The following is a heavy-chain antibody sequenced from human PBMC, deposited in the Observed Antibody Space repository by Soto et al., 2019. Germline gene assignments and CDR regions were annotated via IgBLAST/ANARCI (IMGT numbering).Heavy chain of an antibody. V-gene: IGHV4-34*01. CDR1: GGSFSVYY. CDR3: ARIRYQLPSSVVWFDP. D-gene: IGHD2-2*01. CDR2: INHSGGT. J-gene: IGHJ5*02. Sequence: SETLSLTCAVYGGSFSVYYWSWIRHPPGKGLEWIGEINHSGGTNYNPSLKSRVTISIDTANNHFSLRLSLVTAADTAVYYCARIRYQLPSSVVWFDPWGQGTLVTVSS.